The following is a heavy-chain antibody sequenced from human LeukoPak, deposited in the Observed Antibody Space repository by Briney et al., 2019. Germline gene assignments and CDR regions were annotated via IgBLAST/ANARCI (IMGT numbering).Heavy chain of an antibody. CDR2: ISYDGSNK. CDR3: AKDKRRYCSSTSCSYFDY. D-gene: IGHD2-2*01. CDR1: GFTFSSYG. Sequence: GGSLRLSCAASGFTFSSYGMHWVRQAPGKGLEWVAVISYDGSNKYYADSVEGRFTISRDNSKNTLYLQMNSLRAEDTAVYYCAKDKRRYCSSTSCSYFDYWGQGTLVTVSS. J-gene: IGHJ4*02. V-gene: IGHV3-30*18.